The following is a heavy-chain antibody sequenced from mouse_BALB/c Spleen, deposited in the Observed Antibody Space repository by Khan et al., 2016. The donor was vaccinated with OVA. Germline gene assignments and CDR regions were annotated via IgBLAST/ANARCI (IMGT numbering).Heavy chain of an antibody. Sequence: QVQLKESGPGLVAPSQSLSITCTVSGFSLTSYGVHWVRQPPGKGLEWLGVLWTGGSTNYNSALMSRRSISKDNSKSQVFLKMNSRQTDDTAMYYCARYYGNYGWYFDVWGAGTTVTVSS. J-gene: IGHJ1*01. CDR1: GFSLTSYG. D-gene: IGHD2-1*01. CDR3: ARYYGNYGWYFDV. V-gene: IGHV2-9*02. CDR2: LWTGGST.